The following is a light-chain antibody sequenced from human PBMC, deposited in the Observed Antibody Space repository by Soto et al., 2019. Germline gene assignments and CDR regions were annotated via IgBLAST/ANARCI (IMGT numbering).Light chain of an antibody. CDR1: SSDVGSNNY. CDR3: TSNTTSDTYV. CDR2: DVS. Sequence: QSVLTQPASVSGSPGQSITISCTGTSSDVGSNNYVSWYQQHPGKAPKLMIYDVSNRPSGVSNRFSGSKAVNTASLTISGLQAEDEADYYCTSNTTSDTYVFGPGTKV. J-gene: IGLJ1*01. V-gene: IGLV2-14*01.